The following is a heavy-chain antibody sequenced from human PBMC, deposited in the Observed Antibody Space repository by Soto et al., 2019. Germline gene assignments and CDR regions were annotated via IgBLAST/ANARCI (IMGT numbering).Heavy chain of an antibody. Sequence: VKVSCKASGGTFSSYAISWVRQAPGQGLEWMGGIIPIFGTANYAQKFQGRVTITADESTSTAYMELSSLRSEDTAVYYCARDDDGDYGQVPNYGMDGWGQGTTVTVSS. CDR2: IIPIFGTA. J-gene: IGHJ6*02. D-gene: IGHD4-17*01. CDR3: ARDDDGDYGQVPNYGMDG. V-gene: IGHV1-69*13. CDR1: GGTFSSYA.